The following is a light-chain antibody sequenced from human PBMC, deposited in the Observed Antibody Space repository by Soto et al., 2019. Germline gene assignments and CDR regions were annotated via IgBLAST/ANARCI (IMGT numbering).Light chain of an antibody. CDR1: QIVTSN. V-gene: IGKV3-11*01. CDR2: GAS. Sequence: EIVLTQSPATLSLSPGARAPLSCRASQIVTSNLAWYLQKRGQAPRLLIYGASTRATGIPARFSGSGSGTEFTLSISSLEPEDFAFYYCQQRSTWPLTFGGGTKVDI. CDR3: QQRSTWPLT. J-gene: IGKJ4*01.